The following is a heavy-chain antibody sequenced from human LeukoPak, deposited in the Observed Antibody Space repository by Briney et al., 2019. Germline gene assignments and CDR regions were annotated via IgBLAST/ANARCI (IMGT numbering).Heavy chain of an antibody. CDR1: GFNFFSYG. D-gene: IGHD2-21*02. Sequence: GGSLRLSCVASGFNFFSYGMQWVRQAPGKGLVWVSRIFTDGSTTSYADSVKGRFTISRDNAKNTLYLEMKSLRVEDTAVYYCARELPREVTLDYWGQGTLVTVSP. J-gene: IGHJ4*01. V-gene: IGHV3-74*01. CDR3: ARELPREVTLDY. CDR2: IFTDGSTT.